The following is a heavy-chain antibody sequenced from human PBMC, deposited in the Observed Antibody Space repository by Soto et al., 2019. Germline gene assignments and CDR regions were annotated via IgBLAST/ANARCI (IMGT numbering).Heavy chain of an antibody. CDR1: GGSISSGDYY. CDR2: IYYSGST. Sequence: SETLSLTCTGSGGSISSGDYYWSWIRQPPGKGLEWIGYIYYSGSTYYNPSLKSRVTISVDTSKNQFSLKLSSVTAADTAVYYCARVGFGESLEHGMDVWSQGTTVPV. CDR3: ARVGFGESLEHGMDV. D-gene: IGHD3-10*01. J-gene: IGHJ6*02. V-gene: IGHV4-30-4*01.